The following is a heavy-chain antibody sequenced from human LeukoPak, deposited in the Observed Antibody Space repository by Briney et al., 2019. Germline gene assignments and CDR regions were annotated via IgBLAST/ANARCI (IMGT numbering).Heavy chain of an antibody. D-gene: IGHD6-13*01. CDR1: GFTFSSYG. CDR3: ARESIAAAGTYYYYYGMDV. V-gene: IGHV3-33*01. J-gene: IGHJ6*02. Sequence: GRSLRLSCAASGFTFSSYGMHWVRKAPSKGLEWVAVIWYDGSNKYYADSVKGRFTISRDNSKNTLYLQMNSLRAEDTAVYYCARESIAAAGTYYYYYGMDVWGQGTTVTVSS. CDR2: IWYDGSNK.